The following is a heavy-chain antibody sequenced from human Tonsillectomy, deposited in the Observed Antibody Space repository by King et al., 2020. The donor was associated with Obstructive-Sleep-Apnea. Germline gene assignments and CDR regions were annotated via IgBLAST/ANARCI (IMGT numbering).Heavy chain of an antibody. V-gene: IGHV2-5*02. J-gene: IGHJ4*02. CDR2: IYWDDDN. D-gene: IGHD6-19*01. CDR1: GFSLSTSGVG. CDR3: AHRSSGGPSGFDY. Sequence: LTLKESGPSLVKPTQTLTLTCTFSGFSLSTSGVGVGWIRQAPGKALGWLALIYWDDDNLYSHSLKSRLTLTKDTPENQVVLTMTNMDPVDTAPYYCAHRSSGGPSGFDYWGQGTLVTVSS.